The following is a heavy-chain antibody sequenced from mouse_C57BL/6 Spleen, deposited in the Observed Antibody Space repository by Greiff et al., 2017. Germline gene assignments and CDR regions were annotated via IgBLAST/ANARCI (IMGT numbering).Heavy chain of an antibody. Sequence: VKLMESGPELVKPGASVKISCKASGYAFSSSWMNWVKQRPGKGLEWIGRIYPGDGDTNYNGKFKGKATLTADKSSSTAYMQLSSLTSEDSAVYFCAREGLITTVVGGAMDYWGQGTSVTVSS. J-gene: IGHJ4*01. D-gene: IGHD1-1*01. CDR3: AREGLITTVVGGAMDY. CDR1: GYAFSSSW. V-gene: IGHV1-82*01. CDR2: IYPGDGDT.